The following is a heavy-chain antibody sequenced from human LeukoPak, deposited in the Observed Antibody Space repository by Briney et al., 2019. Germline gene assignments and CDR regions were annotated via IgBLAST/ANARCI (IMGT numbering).Heavy chain of an antibody. CDR1: GFTFSSYG. CDR3: ARGYQDIVVVPAARGVADPYFDY. Sequence: PGGSLRLSCAASGFTFSSYGMHWVRQAPGKGLEWVAVISYDGSNKYYADSVKGRFTISRDNSKNTLYLQMNSLRAEDTAVYYCARGYQDIVVVPAARGVADPYFDYWGQGTLATVSS. CDR2: ISYDGSNK. V-gene: IGHV3-30*03. D-gene: IGHD2-2*01. J-gene: IGHJ4*02.